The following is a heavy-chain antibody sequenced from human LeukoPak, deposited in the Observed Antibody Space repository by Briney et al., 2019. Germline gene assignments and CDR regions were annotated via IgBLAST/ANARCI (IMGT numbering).Heavy chain of an antibody. V-gene: IGHV1-18*01. Sequence: ASVMVSCKASGYTFTSYGISWVRQAPGQGLEWMGWISAYNGNTNYAQKFQGRVTITTDESTSTAYMELSSLRSEDTAVYYCARAMIVADRYYYYMDVWGKGTTVTVSS. J-gene: IGHJ6*03. CDR3: ARAMIVADRYYYYMDV. CDR2: ISAYNGNT. CDR1: GYTFTSYG. D-gene: IGHD3-22*01.